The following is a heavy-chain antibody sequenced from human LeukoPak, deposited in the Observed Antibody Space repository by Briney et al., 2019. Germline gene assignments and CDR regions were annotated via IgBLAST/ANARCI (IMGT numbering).Heavy chain of an antibody. CDR1: GFPFSSYW. J-gene: IGHJ4*02. V-gene: IGHV3-7*04. D-gene: IGHD5-24*01. Sequence: GGSLRLSCVASGFPFSSYWMTWVRQAPGKGLEWVANIKQDGSKKSYVDSVKGRFTISRDNAKNSLYLQMNSLRAEDTAIYYCTRVGYIDEGIDYWGQGTLVTYSS. CDR3: TRVGYIDEGIDY. CDR2: IKQDGSKK.